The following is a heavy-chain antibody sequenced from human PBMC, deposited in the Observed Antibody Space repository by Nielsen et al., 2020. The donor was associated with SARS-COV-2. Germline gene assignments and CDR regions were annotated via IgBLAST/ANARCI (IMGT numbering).Heavy chain of an antibody. CDR3: ARESRDSSSWDYGMDV. CDR1: GGSISRSSYY. CDR2: IYYNGNT. D-gene: IGHD6-13*01. V-gene: IGHV4-39*07. Sequence: SETLSLTCTVSGGSISRSSYYWGWIRQPPGKGLEWIGTIYYNGNTYYNPSHKSRATISVDTSKDQFSLKVTSVTAADTAVYYCARESRDSSSWDYGMDVWGEGTTVTVSS. J-gene: IGHJ6*04.